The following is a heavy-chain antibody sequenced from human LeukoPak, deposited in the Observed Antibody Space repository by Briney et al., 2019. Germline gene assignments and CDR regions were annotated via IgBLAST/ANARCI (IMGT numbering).Heavy chain of an antibody. CDR2: ISAYNGNT. D-gene: IGHD1-26*01. CDR1: GYTLTGYY. V-gene: IGHV1-18*04. Sequence: ASVKVSCKASGYTLTGYYMHWVRQAPGQGLEWMGWISAYNGNTKYAQKFQSRVTMTTDTSTNTVNMELRSLRSDDTAVFYCARSGSHNYYYYGMDVWGQGTTVIVSS. J-gene: IGHJ6*02. CDR3: ARSGSHNYYYYGMDV.